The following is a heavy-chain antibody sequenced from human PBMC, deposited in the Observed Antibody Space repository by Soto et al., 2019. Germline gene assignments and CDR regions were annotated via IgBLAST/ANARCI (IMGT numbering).Heavy chain of an antibody. CDR2: ISYDGSNT. Sequence: HPRGSLRLSCAASGFTFSSYAMHWVRQAPGKGLEWVAVISYDGSNTYYADSVKGRFTISRDNSKNTVYLQMNSLRGEDTAVYYCARAFRYLSNMDVWGQGTRVTVSS. CDR3: ARAFRYLSNMDV. CDR1: GFTFSSYA. V-gene: IGHV3-30*03. D-gene: IGHD3-16*02. J-gene: IGHJ6*01.